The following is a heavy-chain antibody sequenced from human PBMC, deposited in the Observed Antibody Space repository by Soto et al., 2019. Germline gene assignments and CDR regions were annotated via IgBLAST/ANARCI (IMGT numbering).Heavy chain of an antibody. CDR3: ARDILSGGAYPDS. D-gene: IGHD3-10*01. Sequence: GGSLSLSCAASGFTFSTYTMNWVRQAPGTGLEWISSISSGSSYIYYAGSVKGRFTISRDNAKNSLFLQMNSLRAADTAVYYCARDILSGGAYPDSWGQGTKVTVSS. CDR1: GFTFSTYT. J-gene: IGHJ5*01. CDR2: ISSGSSYI. V-gene: IGHV3-21*01.